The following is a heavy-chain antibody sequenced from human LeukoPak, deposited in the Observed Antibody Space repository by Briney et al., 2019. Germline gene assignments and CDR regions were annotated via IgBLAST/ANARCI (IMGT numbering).Heavy chain of an antibody. V-gene: IGHV3-23*01. D-gene: IGHD3-22*01. Sequence: GGSLRLSCAASGFTFSSYAMSWVRQAPGKGLEWVSAISGSGGSTYYADSVKGRFTISRDNSKNTLYLQMNSPGAEDTAVYYCAKDGIFNYYDSSGYYYNYWGQGTLVTVSS. CDR3: AKDGIFNYYDSSGYYYNY. CDR2: ISGSGGST. J-gene: IGHJ4*02. CDR1: GFTFSSYA.